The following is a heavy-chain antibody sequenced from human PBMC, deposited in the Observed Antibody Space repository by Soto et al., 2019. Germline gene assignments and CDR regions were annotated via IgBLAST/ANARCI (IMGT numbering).Heavy chain of an antibody. V-gene: IGHV4-34*01. D-gene: IGHD2-8*02. J-gene: IGHJ5*02. CDR3: ARDKSTGLCDP. CDR2: INHSGST. CDR1: GGSFSGYY. Sequence: SETLSLTCAVYGGSFSGYYWTWIRQPPGTRLEWIGEINHSGSTNYNPSLKSRVTISVDTSKNQFSLKLTSVTAADTAVYYCARDKSTGLCDPWGQGTLVTVSS.